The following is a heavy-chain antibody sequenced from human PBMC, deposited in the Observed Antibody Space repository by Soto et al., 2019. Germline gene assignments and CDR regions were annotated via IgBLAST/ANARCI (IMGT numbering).Heavy chain of an antibody. Sequence: SETLSLTCAVYGGSFSGYYWSWIRQPPGKGLEWIGEINHSGSTNYNPSLKSRVTISVDTSKNQFSLKLSSVTAADTAVYYCARGPLEPSSSSGAFDIWGQGTMVTVSS. D-gene: IGHD6-13*01. CDR1: GGSFSGYY. CDR3: ARGPLEPSSSSGAFDI. CDR2: INHSGST. V-gene: IGHV4-34*01. J-gene: IGHJ3*02.